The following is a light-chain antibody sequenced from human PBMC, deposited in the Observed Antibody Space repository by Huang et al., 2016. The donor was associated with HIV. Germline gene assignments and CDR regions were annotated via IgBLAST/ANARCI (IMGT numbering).Light chain of an antibody. Sequence: VMTQSPATLSVSPGERATLSCRASESILRNLAWYQQRPGQPPRLLIYGASVRLPGIPDRCRGSGSGTEFSLTISSLQSEDFAVYYGQQYNKWPPYTYGQGTKLEIK. CDR3: QQYNKWPPYT. CDR2: GAS. J-gene: IGKJ2*01. CDR1: ESILRN. V-gene: IGKV3-15*01.